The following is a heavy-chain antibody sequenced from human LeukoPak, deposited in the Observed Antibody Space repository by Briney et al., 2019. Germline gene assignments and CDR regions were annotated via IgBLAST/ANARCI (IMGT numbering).Heavy chain of an antibody. V-gene: IGHV3-48*03. D-gene: IGHD3-10*02. CDR3: AELGITMIGGV. Sequence: GGSLRLSCAASGFTFSNYEMHWVRQAPGKGLEWVSYISSSGSDIYYADSVKGRFTISRDNAKNSLYLQMNSLRAEDTAVYYCAELGITMIGGVWGKGTTVTISS. CDR2: ISSSGSDI. CDR1: GFTFSNYE. J-gene: IGHJ6*04.